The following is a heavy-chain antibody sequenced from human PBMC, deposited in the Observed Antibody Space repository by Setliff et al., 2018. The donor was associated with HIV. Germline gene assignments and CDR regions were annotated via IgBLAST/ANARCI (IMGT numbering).Heavy chain of an antibody. V-gene: IGHV4-59*01. Sequence: SETLSLTCTVSGGSISSYYWSWIRQPPGKGLEWIGYIYYSGSTNYNPSLKSRVTISVDTSKSQFSLKLRSVTAADTAVYYCARYYNFWSGPPYNWFDPWGQGTLVTVSS. CDR1: GGSISSYY. J-gene: IGHJ5*02. CDR3: ARYYNFWSGPPYNWFDP. CDR2: IYYSGST. D-gene: IGHD3-3*01.